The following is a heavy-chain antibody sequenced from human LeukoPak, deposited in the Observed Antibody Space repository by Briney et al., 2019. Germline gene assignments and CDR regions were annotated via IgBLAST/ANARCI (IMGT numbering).Heavy chain of an antibody. CDR3: ASGLVRYYDFWSGYYVY. V-gene: IGHV3-21*01. CDR1: GFTFSSYD. Sequence: PGGSLRLSCAASGFTFSSYDMSWVRQAPGKGLEWVSSISSSSSYIYYADSVKGRFTISRDNAKNSLYLQMNSLRAEDTAVYYCASGLVRYYDFWSGYYVYWGQGTLVTVSS. D-gene: IGHD3-3*01. CDR2: ISSSSSYI. J-gene: IGHJ4*02.